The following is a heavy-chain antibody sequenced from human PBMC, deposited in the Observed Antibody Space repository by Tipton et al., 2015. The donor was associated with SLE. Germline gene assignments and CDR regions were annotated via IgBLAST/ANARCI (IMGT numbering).Heavy chain of an antibody. Sequence: TLSLTCTVSGGSISSGDYYWSWIRQPPGKGLEWIGYIYYSGSTYYNPSLKSRVTISIDTSKNQFSLKLSSVTAADTAVYYCARDSFQHYYDLAFDIWGQGTMVTVSS. V-gene: IGHV4-30-4*01. CDR2: IYYSGST. D-gene: IGHD3-22*01. J-gene: IGHJ3*02. CDR3: ARDSFQHYYDLAFDI. CDR1: GGSISSGDYY.